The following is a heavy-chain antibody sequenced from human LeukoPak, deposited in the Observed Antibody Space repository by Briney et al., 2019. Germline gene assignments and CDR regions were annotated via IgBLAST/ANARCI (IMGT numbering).Heavy chain of an antibody. CDR2: IYYSGST. CDR3: ASLEGYYGSGSYFRGWFDP. D-gene: IGHD3-10*01. Sequence: SETLSLTCTVSGGSISSYYWSWIRQPPGKGLEWIGYIYYSGSTNYNPSLKSRATISVDTSKNQFSLRLSSVTAADTAVYYCASLEGYYGSGSYFRGWFDPWGQGTLVTVSS. V-gene: IGHV4-59*01. J-gene: IGHJ5*02. CDR1: GGSISSYY.